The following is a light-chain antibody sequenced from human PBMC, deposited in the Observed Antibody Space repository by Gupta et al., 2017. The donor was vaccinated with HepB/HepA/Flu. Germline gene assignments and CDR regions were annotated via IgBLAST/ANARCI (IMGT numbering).Light chain of an antibody. CDR1: SSNIGRRY. CDR3: AAWDDSLSAWV. CDR2: KTS. V-gene: IGLV1-47*01. J-gene: IGLJ3*02. Sequence: QSVLTQPPSASETPGQRVTISCSGSSSNIGRRYVYWYQQLLGTAPKLLIYKTSQRPSGVSDRFSGSMSGTSASLAIGGLRSEEEAHDYCAAWDDSLSAWVFGGGTKLTVL.